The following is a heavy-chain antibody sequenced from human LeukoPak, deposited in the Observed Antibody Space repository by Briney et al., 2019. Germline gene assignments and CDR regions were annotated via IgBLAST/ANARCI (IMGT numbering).Heavy chain of an antibody. Sequence: PSETLSLTCIVSGVSISSYYWNWIRQPPGKGLEWIGYIYYSGSTNYNPSLKSRVTISVDTSENQFSLKLSSVTAADTAVYYCARSADIVILPAAMAFDPWGQGTLVTVSS. CDR3: ARSADIVILPAAMAFDP. V-gene: IGHV4-59*01. J-gene: IGHJ5*02. CDR1: GVSISSYY. CDR2: IYYSGST. D-gene: IGHD2-2*01.